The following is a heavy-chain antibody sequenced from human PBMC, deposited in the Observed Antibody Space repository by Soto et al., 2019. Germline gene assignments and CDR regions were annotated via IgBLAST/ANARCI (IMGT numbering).Heavy chain of an antibody. V-gene: IGHV1-46*01. D-gene: IGHD1-20*01. CDR3: ARDGIGYNTNSVWFDP. CDR2: INPSGGST. CDR1: GYTFTSYY. J-gene: IGHJ5*02. Sequence: ASVKVSCKASGYTFTSYYMHWVRQAPGQGLEWMGIINPSGGSTSYAQKFQGRVTMTRDTSTSTVYMELSSLRSEDTAVYYCARDGIGYNTNSVWFDPFGQGTLVTVSP.